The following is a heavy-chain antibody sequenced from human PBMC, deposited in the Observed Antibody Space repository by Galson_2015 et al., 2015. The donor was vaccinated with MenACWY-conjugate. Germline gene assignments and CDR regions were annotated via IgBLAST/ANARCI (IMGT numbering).Heavy chain of an antibody. Sequence: ETLSLTCTVSGYSISSGYYWGWIRQPPGKGLEWIGSIYHSGSTYYNPSLKSRVTISVDTSKNQFSLKLSSVTAADTAVYYCARDPGGFHRSTSKGGMDVWGQGTTVTVSS. CDR1: GYSISSGYY. CDR2: IYHSGST. D-gene: IGHD2-2*01. V-gene: IGHV4-38-2*02. CDR3: ARDPGGFHRSTSKGGMDV. J-gene: IGHJ6*02.